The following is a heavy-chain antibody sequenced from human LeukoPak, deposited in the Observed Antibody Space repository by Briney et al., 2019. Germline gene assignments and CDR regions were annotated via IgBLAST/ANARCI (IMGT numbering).Heavy chain of an antibody. V-gene: IGHV1-8*01. CDR1: GYTFTSYD. D-gene: IGHD2-15*01. CDR3: ARAAGCSGGSCYVPDY. Sequence: ASVKVSCKTSGYTFTSYDLNWVRQATGQGLEWMGWVNPNSGNTGYAQKFQGRVTMTMDPSISTAYMELSSLRSEDTAVYYCARAAGCSGGSCYVPDYWGQGTLVTVSS. J-gene: IGHJ4*02. CDR2: VNPNSGNT.